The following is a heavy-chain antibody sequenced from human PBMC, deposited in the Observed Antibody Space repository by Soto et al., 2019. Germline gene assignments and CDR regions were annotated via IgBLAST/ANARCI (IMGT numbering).Heavy chain of an antibody. CDR3: ARLVYGDYHYYYYGMDV. V-gene: IGHV4-31*03. Sequence: PSETLSLTCTVSGGSISSGGYYWSWIRQHPGKGMEWIGYIYYSGSTYYNQSLKSRVTISVDTSKNQFSLKLSSVTAADTAVYYCARLVYGDYHYYYYGMDVWGQGTTVTVS. CDR1: GGSISSGGYY. CDR2: IYYSGST. J-gene: IGHJ6*02. D-gene: IGHD4-17*01.